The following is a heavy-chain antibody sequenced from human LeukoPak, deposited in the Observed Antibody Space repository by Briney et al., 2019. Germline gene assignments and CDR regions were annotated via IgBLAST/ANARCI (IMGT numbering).Heavy chain of an antibody. V-gene: IGHV3-72*01. CDR3: ARDGGNDAFDI. D-gene: IGHD3-16*01. CDR2: TRNKVNSYTT. J-gene: IGHJ3*02. CDR1: GFTFSDHY. Sequence: GGSLRLSCAASGFTFSDHYMDWVRQAPGKGLEWVGRTRNKVNSYTTEYAASVKGRFTISRDDSKKSLYLQMNSLKTEDTAVYCCARDGGNDAFDIWGQGTMVTVSS.